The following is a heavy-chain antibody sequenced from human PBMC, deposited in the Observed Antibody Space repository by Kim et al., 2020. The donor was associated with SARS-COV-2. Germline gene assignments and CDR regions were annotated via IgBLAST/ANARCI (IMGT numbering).Heavy chain of an antibody. CDR3: ARGGWLRGFGELRTFDY. Sequence: ASVKVSCKASGYTFTSYGISWVRQAPGQGLEWMGWISAYNGNTNYAQKLQGRVTMTTDTSTSTAYMELRSLRSDDTAVYYCARGGWLRGFGELRTFDYWGQGTLVTVSS. V-gene: IGHV1-18*04. CDR1: GYTFTSYG. J-gene: IGHJ4*02. CDR2: ISAYNGNT. D-gene: IGHD3-10*01.